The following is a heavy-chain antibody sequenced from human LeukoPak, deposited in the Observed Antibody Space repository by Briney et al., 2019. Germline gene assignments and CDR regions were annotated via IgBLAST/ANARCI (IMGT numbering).Heavy chain of an antibody. D-gene: IGHD2-15*01. V-gene: IGHV1-46*01. Sequence: ASVKVSCKASGYTFTSYYMHWVRQAPGQGLEWVGIINPSGGSTSYAQKFQGRVTMTRDTSTSTVYMELSSLRSEDTAVYYWARVIGSPINWFDPWGQGTLVTVSS. CDR2: INPSGGST. J-gene: IGHJ5*02. CDR3: ARVIGSPINWFDP. CDR1: GYTFTSYY.